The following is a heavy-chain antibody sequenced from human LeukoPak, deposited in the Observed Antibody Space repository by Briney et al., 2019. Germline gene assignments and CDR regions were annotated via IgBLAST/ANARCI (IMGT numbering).Heavy chain of an antibody. V-gene: IGHV4-59*08. Sequence: ASETLSLTCTVSGGSISDYYWTWIRQSPGTGLEWIGYMDYSGSTAYNPSLKSRVTISIDTSKKQFSLKLSSVTAADTAVYYCARQGSGSSFDPWGQGTLVTVSS. J-gene: IGHJ5*02. D-gene: IGHD3-10*01. CDR1: GGSISDYY. CDR2: MDYSGST. CDR3: ARQGSGSSFDP.